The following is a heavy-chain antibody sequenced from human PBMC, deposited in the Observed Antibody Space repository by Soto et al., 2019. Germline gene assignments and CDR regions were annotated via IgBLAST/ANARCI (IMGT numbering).Heavy chain of an antibody. Sequence: SETLSLTCAVYGGSFSGYYLSWIRQPPGKGLEWIGYIYYSGSTNYNPSLKSRVTISVDTSKNQFSLKMSSVTAADTAVYYCARHFSVDYFDYWGQGALVTVSS. CDR2: IYYSGST. CDR3: ARHFSVDYFDY. J-gene: IGHJ4*02. CDR1: GGSFSGYY. V-gene: IGHV4-59*08.